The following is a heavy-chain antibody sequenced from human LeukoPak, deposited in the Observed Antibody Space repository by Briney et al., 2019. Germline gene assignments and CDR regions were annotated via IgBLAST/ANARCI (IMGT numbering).Heavy chain of an antibody. CDR1: GFTFSSYA. D-gene: IGHD3-22*01. Sequence: PGGSLRLSCAASGFTFSSYAMHWVRQAPGKGLEWVAVISYDGSNKYYADSVKGRFTISRDNSKNTPYLQMNSLRAEDTAVYYCARGDYYDSSGYKDYWGQGTLVTVSS. J-gene: IGHJ4*02. CDR2: ISYDGSNK. CDR3: ARGDYYDSSGYKDY. V-gene: IGHV3-30-3*01.